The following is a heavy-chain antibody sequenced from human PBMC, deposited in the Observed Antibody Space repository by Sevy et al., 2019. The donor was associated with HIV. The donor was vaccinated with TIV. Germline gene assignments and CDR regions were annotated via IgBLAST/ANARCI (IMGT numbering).Heavy chain of an antibody. J-gene: IGHJ6*02. CDR2: MNHDSGNT. V-gene: IGHV1-8*01. Sequence: ASVKVSCKASGYIFTNYEINWVRQATGQGLEWLGRMNHDSGNTDYAQKFQGRVTMTRNTSISTAYMELSSLRSEDTAAYFCARGPYDSSLDYYYYYGMDVWGQGTPVTVSS. CDR3: ARGPYDSSLDYYYYYGMDV. CDR1: GYIFTNYE. D-gene: IGHD3-3*01.